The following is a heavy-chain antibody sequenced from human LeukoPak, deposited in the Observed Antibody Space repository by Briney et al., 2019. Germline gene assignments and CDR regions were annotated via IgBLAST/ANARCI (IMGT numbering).Heavy chain of an antibody. J-gene: IGHJ4*02. CDR1: GFNFGGFS. CDR3: ARPRGCNSGRCNNFDY. CDR2: MNEYGGDI. D-gene: IGHD2-8*01. V-gene: IGHV3-7*01. Sequence: PGRSLRLSCAASGFNFGGFSMSWVRQAPGKGLEWVTHMNEYGGDIFHVDSVKDRFTISRDNAKNLLYLQMNSLRAEDTAVYFCARPRGCNSGRCNNFDYWGQGTLVTVSS.